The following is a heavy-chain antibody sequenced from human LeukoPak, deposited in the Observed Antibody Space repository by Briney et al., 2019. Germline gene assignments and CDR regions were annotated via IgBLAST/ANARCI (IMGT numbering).Heavy chain of an antibody. Sequence: SETLSLTCAVYGGSFSGYYWSWIRQPPGKGLEWIGEINHSGSTNYNPSLKSRVTISVDTSKNQFSLTLSSVTAADTAVYYCAATSGWYVVSWGQGTLVTVSS. D-gene: IGHD6-19*01. CDR2: INHSGST. CDR3: AATSGWYVVS. J-gene: IGHJ4*02. V-gene: IGHV4-34*01. CDR1: GGSFSGYY.